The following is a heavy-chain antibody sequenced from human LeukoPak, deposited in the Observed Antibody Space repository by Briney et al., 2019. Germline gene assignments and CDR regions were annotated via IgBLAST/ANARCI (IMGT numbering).Heavy chain of an antibody. Sequence: PGGSLRLSCAASGFTVSSNYMSWVRQAPGKGLEWVSVIYSGGSTYYADSVKGRFTISRDNSKNTLYLQMNSLRAEDTAVYYCAREARYYYGSGSYYTDGFDYWGQGTLVTVSS. CDR3: AREARYYYGSGSYYTDGFDY. CDR1: GFTVSSNY. CDR2: IYSGGST. D-gene: IGHD3-10*01. J-gene: IGHJ4*02. V-gene: IGHV3-66*01.